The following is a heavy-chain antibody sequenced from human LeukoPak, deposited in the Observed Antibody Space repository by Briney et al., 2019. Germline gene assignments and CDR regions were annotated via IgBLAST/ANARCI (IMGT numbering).Heavy chain of an antibody. CDR2: ITGSGRNT. J-gene: IGHJ4*02. V-gene: IGHV3-23*01. CDR3: AKWGDYDVLTGYYVSDY. CDR1: GFTFSNYA. Sequence: PGASLRLSCAASGFTFSNYAMSWVRQAPGKGLEWVSAITGSGRNTYYADSVKGRFTISRDNSKNTVFLQMNSLRAEDTAVYYCAKWGDYDVLTGYYVSDYWGQGTLVTVSS. D-gene: IGHD3-9*01.